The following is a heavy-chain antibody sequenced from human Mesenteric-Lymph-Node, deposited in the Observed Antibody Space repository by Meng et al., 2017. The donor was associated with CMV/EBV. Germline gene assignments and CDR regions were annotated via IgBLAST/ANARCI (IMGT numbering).Heavy chain of an antibody. CDR3: ARRGNYDSDYSEY. D-gene: IGHD3-22*01. CDR1: GDSISNSTYY. V-gene: IGHV4-39*01. Sequence: RRESVHGLVIPSETLSLACIGAGDSISNSTYYWTWIRQPPGKGLEWIGSVHHSGTTYYNPSLKGRLTISVDTSANLFSLRLTTVTAADTATYYCARRGNYDSDYSEYWGQGTLVTVSS. J-gene: IGHJ4*02. CDR2: VHHSGTT.